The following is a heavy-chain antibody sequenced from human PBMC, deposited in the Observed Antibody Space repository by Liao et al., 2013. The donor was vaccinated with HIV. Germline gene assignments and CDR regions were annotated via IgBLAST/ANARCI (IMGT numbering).Heavy chain of an antibody. CDR3: ARDETELGNV. J-gene: IGHJ6*04. Sequence: QVQLQESGPGVVKPSQTLSLTCTVSGGSISSGSYYWSWIRQPAGKGLEWIGHIYTSGSTNYNPSLKSRVTISVDRSKNQFSLKLSSVTAADTAVYYCARDETELGNVWGKGTTVTVSS. V-gene: IGHV4-61*09. CDR2: IYTSGST. D-gene: IGHD7-27*01. CDR1: GGSISSGSYY.